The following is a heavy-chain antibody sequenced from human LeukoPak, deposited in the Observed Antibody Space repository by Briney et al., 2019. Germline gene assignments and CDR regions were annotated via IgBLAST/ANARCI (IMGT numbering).Heavy chain of an antibody. CDR2: ISGSGDST. V-gene: IGHV3-23*01. Sequence: PGGSLRLSCAASGYTFSAYAMGWVRQAPGRGLEWVSGISGSGDSTYYADSVQGRFTISRDNSKNTLYLQMNSLRAEDTAMYYCAANGWYCLDHWGQGDLVTVSS. J-gene: IGHJ1*01. CDR1: GYTFSAYA. D-gene: IGHD6-19*01. CDR3: AANGWYCLDH.